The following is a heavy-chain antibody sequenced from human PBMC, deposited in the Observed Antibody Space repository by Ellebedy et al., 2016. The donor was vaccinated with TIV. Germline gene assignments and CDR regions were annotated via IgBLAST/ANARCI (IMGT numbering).Heavy chain of an antibody. Sequence: PGGSLRLSCAASGFIFTQYWLHWVRQAPGKGPVWVSRINSDGSSTTYADSVKGRFTISRDNAKNTLYLQMNSLRAEDTAVYYCARAGSSGWEAYFDLWGRGTLVTVSS. J-gene: IGHJ2*01. CDR3: ARAGSSGWEAYFDL. V-gene: IGHV3-74*01. CDR2: INSDGSST. CDR1: GFIFTQYW. D-gene: IGHD6-19*01.